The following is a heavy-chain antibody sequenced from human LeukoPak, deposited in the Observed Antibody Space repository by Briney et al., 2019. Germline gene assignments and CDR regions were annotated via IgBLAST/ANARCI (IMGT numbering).Heavy chain of an antibody. D-gene: IGHD3-22*01. CDR2: IIPIFGTA. CDR3: ARDQGSSGYYSDDDDDAFDI. CDR1: GGTFSSYA. V-gene: IGHV1-69*13. J-gene: IGHJ3*02. Sequence: GASVKVSCKASGGTFSSYAIRWVRQAPGQGLEWMGGIIPIFGTANYAQKFQGRVTITADESTSTAYMELSSLRSEDTAVYYCARDQGSSGYYSDDDDDAFDIWGQGTMVTVSS.